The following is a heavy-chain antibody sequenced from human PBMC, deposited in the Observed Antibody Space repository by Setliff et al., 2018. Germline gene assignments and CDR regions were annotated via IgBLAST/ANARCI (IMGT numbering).Heavy chain of an antibody. CDR3: ARSPLDDAFDI. Sequence: GESLKISCKGSTNTFNNYWIGWVRQMPGKGLEWMGLIFPVDSDTRYSPSFRGQVTFSVDKSITTAYLQWSSLKASDTAMYYCARSPLDDAFDIWGQGTMVTVSS. J-gene: IGHJ3*02. CDR2: IFPVDSDT. V-gene: IGHV5-51*01. CDR1: TNTFNNYW.